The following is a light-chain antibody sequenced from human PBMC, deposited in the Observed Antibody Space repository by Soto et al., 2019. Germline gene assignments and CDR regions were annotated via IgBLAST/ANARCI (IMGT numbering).Light chain of an antibody. J-gene: IGKJ1*01. CDR2: KAS. CDR3: QQCDSYWT. V-gene: IGKV1-5*03. Sequence: DIQMTQSPSTLSASVVDRVTITCRASQSISSWLAWYQQKPGKAPKLLIYKASSLESGVPSRFSGSGSGSEFTLTIGSLLADDFASYWCQQCDSYWTFGQGTKV. CDR1: QSISSW.